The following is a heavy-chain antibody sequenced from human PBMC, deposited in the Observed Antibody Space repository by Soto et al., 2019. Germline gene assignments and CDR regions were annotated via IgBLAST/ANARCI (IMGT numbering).Heavy chain of an antibody. Sequence: PGESLKISCNASGYSFTSDWIGWVRQMPGKGLEWMGIIYPGDSDTRYSPSFQGQVTISADKSISTASLQWSSLKASDTAMYYCARIPSTGPYYFDYWGQGTLVTVSS. CDR3: ARIPSTGPYYFDY. CDR2: IYPGDSDT. D-gene: IGHD1-1*01. J-gene: IGHJ4*02. CDR1: GYSFTSDW. V-gene: IGHV5-51*01.